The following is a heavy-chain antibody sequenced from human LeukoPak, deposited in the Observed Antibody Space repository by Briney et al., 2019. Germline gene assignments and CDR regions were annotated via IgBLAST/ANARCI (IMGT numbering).Heavy chain of an antibody. D-gene: IGHD3-16*01. CDR2: IDSAGADT. CDR3: ARGMLSRAGYHWYYYMDV. J-gene: IGHJ6*03. V-gene: IGHV3-74*01. CDR1: GLTSGRSW. Sequence: GGSLRLSCAASGLTSGRSWIPWVRQATVKGPPWVSRIDSAGADTNYADSVKGRCTLTSDNAKNTLYLEMNSLRGEDTAVYYCARGMLSRAGYHWYYYMDVWGKGAMVTVSS.